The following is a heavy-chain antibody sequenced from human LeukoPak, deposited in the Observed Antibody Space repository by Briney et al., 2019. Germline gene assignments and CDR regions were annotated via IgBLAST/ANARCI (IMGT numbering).Heavy chain of an antibody. CDR3: ARDSNYCGSGSYFDP. CDR2: ISSSGTII. CDR1: GFTFSSCE. D-gene: IGHD3-10*01. Sequence: GGSLLLSCAASGFTFSSCEMNWVRQPPGKVLEWVSYISSSGTIIYYADSVKGRFTISRDNANNSVSLQMNSLTAEDTAVYYCARDSNYCGSGSYFDPWGQGTLVTVSS. J-gene: IGHJ5*02. V-gene: IGHV3-48*03.